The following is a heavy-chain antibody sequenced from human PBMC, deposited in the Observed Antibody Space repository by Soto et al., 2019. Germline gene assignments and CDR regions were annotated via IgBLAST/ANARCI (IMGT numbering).Heavy chain of an antibody. CDR3: ARVNSGRNWFEP. D-gene: IGHD6-19*01. Sequence: PSETLSLTCTVSGDSVSSASFYCLWIRQAPGKGLEWIGFIYFSVSTNYNPSLKSRVTMSLDTSKHQFSLKLRSVTPADTAVYFCARVNSGRNWFEPWGQGTMLTVSS. CDR1: GDSVSSASFY. J-gene: IGHJ5*02. CDR2: IYFSVST. V-gene: IGHV4-61*01.